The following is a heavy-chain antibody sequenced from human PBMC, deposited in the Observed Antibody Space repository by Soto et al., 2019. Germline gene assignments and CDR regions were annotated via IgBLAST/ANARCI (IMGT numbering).Heavy chain of an antibody. V-gene: IGHV4-39*01. CDR1: GDSIISSDFY. Sequence: ETLSLTCTVSGDSIISSDFYCGWVRQPPGKGLEWIGSIFYLGSSYYNPSLKSRVTMSVDTSKNQFSLRLRSVTAADTAWYFCARHSLALRKNNCFDPWGQGIMVTVSS. CDR2: IFYLGSS. D-gene: IGHD3-3*02. CDR3: ARHSLALRKNNCFDP. J-gene: IGHJ5*02.